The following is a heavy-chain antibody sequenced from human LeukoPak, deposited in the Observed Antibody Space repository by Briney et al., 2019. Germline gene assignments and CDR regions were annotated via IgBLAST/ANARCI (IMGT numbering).Heavy chain of an antibody. D-gene: IGHD3-3*01. J-gene: IGHJ4*02. CDR2: IRYDGSNK. V-gene: IGHV3-30*02. CDR1: GFTFSSYG. CDR3: AKGTDFWSGYYPH. Sequence: GGSLRLSCAASGFTFSSYGMHWVRQAPGKGLEWVAFIRYDGSNKYYADSVKGRFTISRDNSKNTLYLQMNSLRAEDTAVYYCAKGTDFWSGYYPHWGQGTLVTVSS.